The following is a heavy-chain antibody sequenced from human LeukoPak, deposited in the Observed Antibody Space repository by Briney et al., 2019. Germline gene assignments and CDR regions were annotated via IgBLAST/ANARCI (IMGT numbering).Heavy chain of an antibody. V-gene: IGHV7-4-1*02. Sequence: ASVKVSCKASGYTFTTYAMNWVRQAPGQGLEWMGWINTNTGNPTYAQGFTGRFVFSLDSSVSTAYLQISNLMPEDTAKYYCAREILRFDIWGQGTMVIVSS. CDR1: GYTFTTYA. CDR2: INTNTGNP. J-gene: IGHJ3*02. CDR3: AREILRFDI.